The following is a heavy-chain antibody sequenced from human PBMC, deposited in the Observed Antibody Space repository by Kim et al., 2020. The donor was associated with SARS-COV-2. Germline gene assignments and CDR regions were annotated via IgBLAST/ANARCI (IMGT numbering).Heavy chain of an antibody. V-gene: IGHV3-21*01. CDR2: ISSKSNYI. D-gene: IGHD6-19*01. CDR1: GFTFSSYT. CDR3: ARGGAQIAVYYFDN. Sequence: GGSLRLSCAASGFTFSSYTMNWVRQAPGKGLEWVSSISSKSNYIYYADSVQGRFTISRDNAKKSLYLDMNNLRVEDTAVYYCARGGAQIAVYYFDNWGQGTLVTLSS. J-gene: IGHJ4*02.